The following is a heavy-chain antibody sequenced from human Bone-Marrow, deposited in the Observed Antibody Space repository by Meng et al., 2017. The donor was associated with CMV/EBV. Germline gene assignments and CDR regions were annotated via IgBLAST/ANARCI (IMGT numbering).Heavy chain of an antibody. CDR1: GFTFSNYG. V-gene: IGHV3-30*02. J-gene: IGHJ2*01. Sequence: GESLKISCAASGFTFSNYGMHWVRQAPGKGLEWVSFIRYDGSYKYYAGSVKGRFTISRDNSKNTLYLRMNSLRAEDTAVYYCAKDSGSAAIHGWYFDLWDRGTLVTVPS. CDR3: AKDSGSAAIHGWYFDL. CDR2: IRYDGSYK. D-gene: IGHD2-2*02.